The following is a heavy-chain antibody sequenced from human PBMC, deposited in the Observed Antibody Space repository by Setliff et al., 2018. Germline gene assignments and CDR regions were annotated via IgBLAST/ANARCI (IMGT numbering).Heavy chain of an antibody. Sequence: PSETLSLTCTVSGDSISPGTHNWGWIRQPPGKGLEWLESIYYSGSTYYNPSLKSRVTITVDTSKNQFSLKLSSLTAADTAMYYCARHNGSPTDRLDYWGQGIPVTVSS. CDR3: ARHNGSPTDRLDY. J-gene: IGHJ4*02. CDR1: GDSISPGTHN. D-gene: IGHD2-8*01. CDR2: IYYSGST. V-gene: IGHV4-39*01.